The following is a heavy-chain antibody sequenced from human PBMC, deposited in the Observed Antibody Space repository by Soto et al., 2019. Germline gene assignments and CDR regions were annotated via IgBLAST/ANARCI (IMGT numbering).Heavy chain of an antibody. CDR2: LYHSGGT. D-gene: IGHD1-26*01. J-gene: IGHJ4*02. CDR3: ARDFGYGGYCNY. Sequence: QVQLQESGPGLVKPSGTLSLTCAVSGGSISSSNWWSWVRQPPGKWLEWIGELYHSGGTNYNPSLNGRTTISVDKSTNKFSLKLSSVTAADTAVYYCARDFGYGGYCNYWGQGTLVTVSS. V-gene: IGHV4-4*02. CDR1: GGSISSSNW.